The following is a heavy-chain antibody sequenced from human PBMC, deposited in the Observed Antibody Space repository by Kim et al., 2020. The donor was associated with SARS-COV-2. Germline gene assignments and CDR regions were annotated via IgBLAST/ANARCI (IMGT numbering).Heavy chain of an antibody. D-gene: IGHD6-19*01. CDR3: AKDSGAVAGTADY. J-gene: IGHJ4*02. Sequence: YADSVKGRFTISRDNSKNTLYLQMNSLRAEDTAVYYCAKDSGAVAGTADYWGQGTLVTVSS. V-gene: IGHV3-23*01.